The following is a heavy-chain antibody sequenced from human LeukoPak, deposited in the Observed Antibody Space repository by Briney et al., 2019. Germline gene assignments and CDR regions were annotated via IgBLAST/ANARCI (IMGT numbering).Heavy chain of an antibody. J-gene: IGHJ4*02. D-gene: IGHD3-16*01. CDR3: ARYYDRTGFDY. V-gene: IGHV4-59*08. CDR1: GGSINSYY. CDR2: IYHSGST. Sequence: SETLSLTCTVSGGSINSYYWNWIRQPPGKGLEWIGYIYHSGSTNYNPSLKSRVTISLDTSRNQFSLMLSSVTAADTAMYYCARYYDRTGFDYWGQGTLVTVSS.